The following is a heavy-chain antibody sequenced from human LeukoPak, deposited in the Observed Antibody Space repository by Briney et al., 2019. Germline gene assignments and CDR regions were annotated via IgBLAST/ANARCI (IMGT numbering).Heavy chain of an antibody. V-gene: IGHV1-18*04. CDR2: ISAKKGYT. CDR3: ARDPDGDYDFDY. J-gene: IGHJ4*02. D-gene: IGHD4-17*01. CDR1: GYSFNSYG. Sequence: GASVKVSCKASGYSFNSYGISWVRQAPGQGREWMGWISAKKGYTNYAQKLQGRVTMTTDTSTSTAYMELRSLRSDDTAVYYCARDPDGDYDFDYWGQGTLVTVSS.